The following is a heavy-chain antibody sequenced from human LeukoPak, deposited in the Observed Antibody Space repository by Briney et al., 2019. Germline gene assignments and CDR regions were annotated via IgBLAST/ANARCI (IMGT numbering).Heavy chain of an antibody. Sequence: SQTLSLTCTVSGGSISSGGYYWSWIRQHPGKGLEWIGYIYYSGSTYYNPSLKSRVTISVDTSKNQFSLKLSSVTAADTAVYYCARGIRINYGFDYWGQGTLVTASS. CDR1: GGSISSGGYY. CDR2: IYYSGST. CDR3: ARGIRINYGFDY. D-gene: IGHD3-10*01. V-gene: IGHV4-31*03. J-gene: IGHJ4*02.